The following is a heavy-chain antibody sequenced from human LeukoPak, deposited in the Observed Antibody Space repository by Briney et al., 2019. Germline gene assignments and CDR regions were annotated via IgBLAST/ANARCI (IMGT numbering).Heavy chain of an antibody. CDR1: GFTFDDYA. V-gene: IGHV3-9*01. D-gene: IGHD6-13*01. CDR2: ISWNSGSI. J-gene: IGHJ5*02. CDR3: AKAAAGYVQTSNWFDP. Sequence: GGSLRLSCAASGFTFDDYAMHWVRQAPGKGLEWVSGISWNSGSIGYADSVKGRFTIFRDNAKNSLYLQMNSLRAEDTALYYCAKAAAGYVQTSNWFDPWGQGTLVTVSS.